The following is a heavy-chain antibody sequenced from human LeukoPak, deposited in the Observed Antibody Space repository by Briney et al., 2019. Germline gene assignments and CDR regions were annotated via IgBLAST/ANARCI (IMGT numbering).Heavy chain of an antibody. J-gene: IGHJ5*02. D-gene: IGHD1-26*01. CDR1: GFTFSSYA. V-gene: IGHV3-23*01. Sequence: PGGSLRLSCAASGFTFSSYAMSWVRQAPGKGLEWVSAISGSGGSTYYADSVKGRFTISRDNAKNSLYLQMNSLRAEDTAVYYCARDPVGATPPWGQGTLVTVSS. CDR3: ARDPVGATPP. CDR2: ISGSGGST.